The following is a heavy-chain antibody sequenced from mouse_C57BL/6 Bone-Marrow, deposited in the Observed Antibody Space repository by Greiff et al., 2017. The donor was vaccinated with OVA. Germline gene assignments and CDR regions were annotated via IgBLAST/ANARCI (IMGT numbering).Heavy chain of an antibody. V-gene: IGHV1-72*01. CDR1: GYTFTSYW. J-gene: IGHJ1*03. Sequence: QVQLQQPGAELVKPGASVKLSCKASGYTFTSYWMHWVKQRPGRGLEWIGRIDPNSGGTKYNEKFKSKATLTVDKPSSTAYMQLSSLTSEDSAVYYCARYGSSSYWYFDVWGTGTTVTVSS. D-gene: IGHD1-1*01. CDR3: ARYGSSSYWYFDV. CDR2: IDPNSGGT.